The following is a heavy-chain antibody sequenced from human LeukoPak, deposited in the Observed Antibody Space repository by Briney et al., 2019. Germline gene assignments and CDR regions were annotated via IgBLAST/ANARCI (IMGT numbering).Heavy chain of an antibody. D-gene: IGHD3-22*01. CDR3: ARSPITMIVVPLDF. CDR2: IWYDGSNK. J-gene: IGHJ4*02. CDR1: GFTLSSYA. Sequence: GGSLRLSCAASGFTLSSYAMNWVRQAPGKGLEWVAVIWYDGSNKYYADSVKGRFTISRDNSKNTLYLQMNSLRADDTAVYYCARSPITMIVVPLDFWGQGNLVTVSS. V-gene: IGHV3-33*08.